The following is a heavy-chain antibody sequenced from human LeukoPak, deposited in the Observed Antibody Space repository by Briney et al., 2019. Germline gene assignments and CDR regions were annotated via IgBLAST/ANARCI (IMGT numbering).Heavy chain of an antibody. CDR3: AKSLGQWLVRGYYFDY. V-gene: IGHV3-23*01. J-gene: IGHJ4*02. Sequence: KPGGSLRLSCSASGFIFSSYAMSWVRQAPGKGLEWVSAISGSGGSTYYADSVKGRFTISRDNSKNPLYLQMNSLRAEDTAVYYCAKSLGQWLVRGYYFDYWGQGTLVTVSS. CDR1: GFIFSSYA. CDR2: ISGSGGST. D-gene: IGHD6-19*01.